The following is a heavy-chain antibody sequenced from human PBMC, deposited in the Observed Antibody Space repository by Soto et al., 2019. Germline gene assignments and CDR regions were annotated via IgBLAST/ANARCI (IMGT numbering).Heavy chain of an antibody. CDR3: ASALGVPAAYGVGSVFDI. CDR2: MNPNSGNT. CDR1: GYTFTSYD. J-gene: IGHJ3*02. Sequence: ASVKVSCKASGYTFTSYDINWVRQATGQGLEWMGWMNPNSGNTGYAQKFQGRVTMTRNTSISTAYMELSSLRSEDTAVYYCASALGVPAAYGVGSVFDIWGQGTMVTVSS. V-gene: IGHV1-8*01. D-gene: IGHD2-2*01.